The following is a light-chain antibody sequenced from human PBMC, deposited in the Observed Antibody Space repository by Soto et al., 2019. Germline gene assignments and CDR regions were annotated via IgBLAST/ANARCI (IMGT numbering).Light chain of an antibody. CDR2: AAS. Sequence: DIKMTQSPSSLSASVGDRVNITCRASQSISSYLNWYQQKPGKAPKLLIYAASSLQSGVASRFSGSRSGTDFTLTISNLQPEDFATYYCQQSYSTPSTFGQGTKLEIK. V-gene: IGKV1-39*01. CDR1: QSISSY. CDR3: QQSYSTPST. J-gene: IGKJ2*01.